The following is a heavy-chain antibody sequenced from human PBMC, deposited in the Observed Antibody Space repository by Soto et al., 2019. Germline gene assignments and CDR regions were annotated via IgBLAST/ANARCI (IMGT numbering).Heavy chain of an antibody. CDR1: GFTLDDYT. CDR2: VGWNGGDI. J-gene: IGHJ6*02. Sequence: VQLVESGGGLVQPGGSLRLSCAASGFTLDDYTMYWVRQAPGKGLEWVAGVGWNGGDIVYADSVKGRFTVSRDNTKNSLYLEMNSLRTEDTAIYYCAKDRAVVVPVSTSYFHYYGLDVWGQGTTVTVS. D-gene: IGHD2-2*01. CDR3: AKDRAVVVPVSTSYFHYYGLDV. V-gene: IGHV3-9*01.